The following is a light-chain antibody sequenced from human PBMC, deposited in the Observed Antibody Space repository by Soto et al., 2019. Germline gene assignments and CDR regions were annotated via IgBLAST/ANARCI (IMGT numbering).Light chain of an antibody. CDR3: QQYNNWPPLT. V-gene: IGKV3-15*01. CDR1: QSVSSN. CDR2: GVS. J-gene: IGKJ4*01. Sequence: ERLMTQSPATLSVSPGESATLSYGASQSVSSNLAWYQQKPGQAPRLLIYGVSTRATGIPARFSGSGSETKFTLTISSLQSEDFAVYYCQQYNNWPPLTFGGGTKVDNK.